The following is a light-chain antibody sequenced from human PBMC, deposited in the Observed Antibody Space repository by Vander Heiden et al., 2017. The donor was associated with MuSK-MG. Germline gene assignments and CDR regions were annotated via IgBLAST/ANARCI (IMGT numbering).Light chain of an antibody. Sequence: EIVWTQSPATLSLSPGERATLSCRASQRVSSYLAWYQQKPGHAPRLLIYDASNRATGIPSRFSGSGSGTDFTLTISSLEPEDFAVYYCQQRSNWPWTFGQGTKVEIK. V-gene: IGKV3-11*01. CDR1: QRVSSY. CDR3: QQRSNWPWT. CDR2: DAS. J-gene: IGKJ1*01.